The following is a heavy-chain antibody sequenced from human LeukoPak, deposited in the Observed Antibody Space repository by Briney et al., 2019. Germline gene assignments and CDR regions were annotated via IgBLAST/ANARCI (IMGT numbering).Heavy chain of an antibody. CDR2: IIPIFGTA. J-gene: IGHJ6*03. Sequence: SVKVSCKASGGTFSSYAISWVRQAPGQGLEWMGRIIPIFGTANYAQKFQGRVTITTDESTSTAYMELSSLRSEDTAVYYCARDVAIPPPKNYYYMDVWGKGTTVTVSS. CDR1: GGTFSSYA. V-gene: IGHV1-69*05. D-gene: IGHD2-21*01. CDR3: ARDVAIPPPKNYYYMDV.